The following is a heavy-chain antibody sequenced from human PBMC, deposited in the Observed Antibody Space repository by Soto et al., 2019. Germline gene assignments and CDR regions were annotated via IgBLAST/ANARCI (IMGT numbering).Heavy chain of an antibody. V-gene: IGHV1-46*03. Sequence: GASVKVSCKASGYTFTSYYMHWVRQAPGQGLEWMGIINPSGGSTSYAQKFQGRVTMTRDTSTSTVYMELSSLRSEDTAVYYCARRNSYGSSGYYWFDPWGQGTLVTVSS. CDR2: INPSGGST. D-gene: IGHD3-22*01. J-gene: IGHJ5*02. CDR3: ARRNSYGSSGYYWFDP. CDR1: GYTFTSYY.